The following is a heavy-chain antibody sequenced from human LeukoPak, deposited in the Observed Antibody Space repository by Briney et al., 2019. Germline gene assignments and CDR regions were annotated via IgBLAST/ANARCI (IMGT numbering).Heavy chain of an antibody. CDR3: ATSSPLDSWTLVGLDY. V-gene: IGHV1-24*01. Sequence: ASVKVSCKVSGYTLTELSMHWVRQAPGKGLEWMGSFDPEDGETIYAQTFQGRVTMTEDTSTDTAYMEVSSLRSDDTAVYYCATSSPLDSWTLVGLDYWGQGTLVTVSS. D-gene: IGHD3-10*01. CDR2: FDPEDGET. CDR1: GYTLTELS. J-gene: IGHJ4*02.